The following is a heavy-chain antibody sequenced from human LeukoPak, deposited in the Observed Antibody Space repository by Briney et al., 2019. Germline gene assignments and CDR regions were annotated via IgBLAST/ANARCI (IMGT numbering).Heavy chain of an antibody. J-gene: IGHJ6*02. CDR3: ARDYYGSGSYYNHFYGMDV. CDR1: GGSISSYY. V-gene: IGHV4-59*12. D-gene: IGHD3-10*01. Sequence: KPSETLSLTCSVSGGSISSYYWSWIRQPPGKGLEWIGYLHYSGSTNYNPSLESRVTISVDTSNNQFFLRLSSVTAADTAVYYCARDYYGSGSYYNHFYGMDVWGQGTTVIVSS. CDR2: LHYSGST.